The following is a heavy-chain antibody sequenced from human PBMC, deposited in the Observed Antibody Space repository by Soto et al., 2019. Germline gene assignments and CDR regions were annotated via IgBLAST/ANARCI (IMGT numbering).Heavy chain of an antibody. Sequence: QVQLQEAGPGLVKPSQTLSLTCTVSGGSVNSNGYYWSWIRQHPVKGLALIGHIDYAGSTYYNPSLESRTAISRDTSKNQFALELTSVTAADTAVYYCARIYDFLSGHGAFDIWGQGAIVTVSS. CDR1: GGSVNSNGYY. J-gene: IGHJ3*02. D-gene: IGHD3-3*01. CDR3: ARIYDFLSGHGAFDI. CDR2: IDYAGST. V-gene: IGHV4-31*03.